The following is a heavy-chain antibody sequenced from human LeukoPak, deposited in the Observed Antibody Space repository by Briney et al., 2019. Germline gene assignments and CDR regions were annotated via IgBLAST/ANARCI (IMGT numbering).Heavy chain of an antibody. CDR3: AKDRADGDMGGFDA. CDR1: GFPFSRYR. V-gene: IGHV3-30*18. CDR2: ISYDGSNL. J-gene: IGHJ5*02. Sequence: SLTLFCAPSGFPFSRYRMPSLPPAPGKALESVAVISYDGSNLHSAPSVKARFPISRDNSKITLSLKTNSLRAEDTAVYYCAKDRADGDMGGFDAWGQGTMVTVSS. D-gene: IGHD4-17*01.